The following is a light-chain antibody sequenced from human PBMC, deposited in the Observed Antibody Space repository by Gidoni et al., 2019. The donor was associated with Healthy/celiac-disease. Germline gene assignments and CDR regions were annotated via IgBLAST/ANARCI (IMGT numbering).Light chain of an antibody. Sequence: ELVLTQSPATLSLSPGERATLSCRASQSLSSFLAWYQQKPGQAHRLLIYDASNRATGIPARFSGSGSGTDFTLTISSLEPEDFAVYYCQQRSNWPCSFGQGTKLEIK. J-gene: IGKJ2*04. CDR1: QSLSSF. CDR2: DAS. V-gene: IGKV3-11*01. CDR3: QQRSNWPCS.